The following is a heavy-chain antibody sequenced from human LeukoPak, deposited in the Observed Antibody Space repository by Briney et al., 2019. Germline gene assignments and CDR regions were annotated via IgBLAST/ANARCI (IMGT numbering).Heavy chain of an antibody. D-gene: IGHD6-19*01. V-gene: IGHV5-10-1*01. CDR3: ARLGYSSGASRDNNWFDP. CDR2: IDPSDSYT. CDR1: GYSFTSYW. Sequence: GGSLRLSCKGSGYSFTSYWISWVRQMPGKGLEWMGRIDPSDSYTNYSPSFQGHVTISADKSISTAYLQWSSLKASDTAMYYCARLGYSSGASRDNNWFDPWGQGTLVTVSS. J-gene: IGHJ5*02.